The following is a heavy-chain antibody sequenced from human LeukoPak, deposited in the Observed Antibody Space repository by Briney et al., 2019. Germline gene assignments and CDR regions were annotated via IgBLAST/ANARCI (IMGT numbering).Heavy chain of an antibody. V-gene: IGHV3-23*01. J-gene: IGHJ6*04. CDR2: ISGSGGST. CDR1: GFTFSSYA. D-gene: IGHD2-2*01. CDR3: AKDYRPYCSSTSCTSMDV. Sequence: GGSLRLSCAASGFTFSSYAMSWVRQAPGKGLEWVSAISGSGGSTYYADSVKGRFTISRDNSKNTLYLQMNSLRAEDTAVYYSAKDYRPYCSSTSCTSMDVWGKGTTVTVSS.